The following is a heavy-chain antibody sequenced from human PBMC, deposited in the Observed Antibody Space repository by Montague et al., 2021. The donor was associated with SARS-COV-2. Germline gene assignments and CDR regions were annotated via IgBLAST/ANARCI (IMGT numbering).Heavy chain of an antibody. CDR3: AIDGSLRFEILIGPRHYCYGRDV. CDR2: IYYSGST. V-gene: IGHV4-39*07. J-gene: IGHJ6*02. CDR1: GGSISSSSYY. D-gene: IGHD3-9*01. Sequence: SETLSLTCTVSGGSISSSSYYWGWIRQPPGKGLEWIGSIYYSGSTYYNPSLKSRVTISVDTSKNQFSLTLGSMTAADTAVYYCAIDGSLRFEILIGPRHYCYGRDVWGQGTTVTVSS.